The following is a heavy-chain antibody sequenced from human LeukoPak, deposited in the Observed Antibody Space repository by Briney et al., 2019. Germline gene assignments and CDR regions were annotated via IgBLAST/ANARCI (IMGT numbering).Heavy chain of an antibody. CDR2: INPNSGGT. D-gene: IGHD3-22*01. V-gene: IGHV1-2*06. CDR1: GYTFTGYY. Sequence: ASVKVSRKASGYTFTGYYMHWVRQAPGQGLEWMGRINPNSGGTNYVQKFQGRVTMTRDTSISTAYMELSRLRSDDTAVYYCARERKYYYDSSGPLGDWGQGTLVTVSS. CDR3: ARERKYYYDSSGPLGD. J-gene: IGHJ4*02.